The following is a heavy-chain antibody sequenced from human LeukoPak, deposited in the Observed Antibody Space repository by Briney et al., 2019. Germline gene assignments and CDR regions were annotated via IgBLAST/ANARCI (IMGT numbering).Heavy chain of an antibody. CDR1: GGSISSYY. CDR3: ARDKSVDFWSGYYTLFDY. Sequence: SETLSLTCTVSGGSISSYYWSWIRQPAGKGREWIGRIYTSGSTNYNPSLKSRVTMSVDTSKNQFSLKLSSVTAADTAVYYCARDKSVDFWSGYYTLFDYWGQGTLVTVSS. D-gene: IGHD3-3*01. J-gene: IGHJ4*02. CDR2: IYTSGST. V-gene: IGHV4-4*07.